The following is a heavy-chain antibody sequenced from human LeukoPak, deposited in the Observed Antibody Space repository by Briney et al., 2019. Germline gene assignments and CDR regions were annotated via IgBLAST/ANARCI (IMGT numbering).Heavy chain of an antibody. J-gene: IGHJ4*02. V-gene: IGHV1-46*01. CDR3: ARDPGRLRGY. CDR1: GYTFSIYN. Sequence: GASVKVSCKASGYTFSIYNMHWVRQAPGQGLEWMGIINPSGGSTSYAQKFQGRVTMTRDTSTSTVYMELSSLRSEDTAVYYCARDPGRLRGYWGQGTLVTVSS. CDR2: INPSGGST. D-gene: IGHD5-12*01.